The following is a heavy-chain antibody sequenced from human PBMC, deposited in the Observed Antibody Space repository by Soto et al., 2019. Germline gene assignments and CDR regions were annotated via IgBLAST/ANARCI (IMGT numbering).Heavy chain of an antibody. D-gene: IGHD1-20*01. CDR2: INDDVSST. J-gene: IGHJ4*02. V-gene: IGHV3-74*01. CDR3: TRGHRSTLTGTGEF. Sequence: GGSLRLSCGASGFTFSMYWMHWVRQVPGKGPEWVSRINDDVSSTNYADSVKGRFTISRDNAKNTLYLQMNDLRAEDTAVYYSTRGHRSTLTGTGEFWGPGTRVTVSS. CDR1: GFTFSMYW.